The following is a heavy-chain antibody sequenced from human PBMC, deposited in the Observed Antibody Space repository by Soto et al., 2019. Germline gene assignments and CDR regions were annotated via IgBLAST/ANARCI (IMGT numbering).Heavy chain of an antibody. CDR2: IYYSGST. J-gene: IGHJ5*02. Sequence: QVQLQESGPGLVKPSQTLSLTCTVSGGSISSGGYYWSWIRQHPGKGLEWIGYIYYSGSTYYNPSLKSRVTISVDTSKNQFSLKLSAVTAADTAVYYCARGHILVVPAAMYDWFAPWGQGTLVTVSS. V-gene: IGHV4-31*03. CDR1: GGSISSGGYY. CDR3: ARGHILVVPAAMYDWFAP. D-gene: IGHD2-2*01.